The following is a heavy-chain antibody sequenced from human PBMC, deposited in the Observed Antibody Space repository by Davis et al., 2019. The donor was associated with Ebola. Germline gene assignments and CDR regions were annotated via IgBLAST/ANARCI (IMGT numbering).Heavy chain of an antibody. V-gene: IGHV6-1*01. D-gene: IGHD5-12*01. CDR2: TYYSSKWYN. CDR3: ARGWLRSGLDA. CDR1: GDSVSSGG. Sequence: HSQTLSLTCAISGDSVSSGGWNWIRQSPSRGLEWLGRTYYSSKWYNDYAVSVKSRINISPDTAKNQFSLHLNSVTPEDTAVYYCARGWLRSGLDAWGQGTTVTVSS. J-gene: IGHJ6*02.